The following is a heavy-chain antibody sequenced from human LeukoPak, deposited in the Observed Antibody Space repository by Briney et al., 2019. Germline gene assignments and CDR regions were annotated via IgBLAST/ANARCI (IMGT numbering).Heavy chain of an antibody. CDR1: GGSISSSTYY. Sequence: SETLSLTCTVSGGSISSSTYYWAWIRQPPGKGLEWIATIHHSGSTYYKPSLRSGVTISVDTSRNQFSLKLSSVTVADTAVYYCARIGGYYDPPGYWGQGTLVTVSS. D-gene: IGHD3-22*01. J-gene: IGHJ4*02. V-gene: IGHV4-39*01. CDR2: IHHSGST. CDR3: ARIGGYYDPPGY.